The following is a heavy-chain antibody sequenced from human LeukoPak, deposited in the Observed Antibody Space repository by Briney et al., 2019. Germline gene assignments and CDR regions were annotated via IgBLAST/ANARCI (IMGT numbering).Heavy chain of an antibody. CDR2: IFHSGST. D-gene: IGHD2-2*01. CDR3: ARSPTKRVPEDY. CDR1: SDTIFTSNW. Sequence: PSETLSLNCTVSSDTIFTSNWWRWVRQPPGKGLEWIGQIFHSGSTSYSPSLKSRVTISMDKSKNQISLRLTSVTAADTAVYYCARSPTKRVPEDYWGQGTLVTVSS. J-gene: IGHJ4*02. V-gene: IGHV4-4*02.